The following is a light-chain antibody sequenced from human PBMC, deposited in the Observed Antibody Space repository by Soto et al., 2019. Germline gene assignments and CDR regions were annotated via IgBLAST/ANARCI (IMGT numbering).Light chain of an antibody. J-gene: IGKJ1*01. CDR3: QQYGSSPTT. Sequence: VFTQSPGTLSLSAGERATLSCRASQSVSNNYLAWYEQKPGQAPRLLIYGASNTATGIPDRFSGSGSGTDFTLTISRLEPEDFAVYYCQQYGSSPTTFGQGTKVDIK. CDR2: GAS. CDR1: QSVSNNY. V-gene: IGKV3-20*01.